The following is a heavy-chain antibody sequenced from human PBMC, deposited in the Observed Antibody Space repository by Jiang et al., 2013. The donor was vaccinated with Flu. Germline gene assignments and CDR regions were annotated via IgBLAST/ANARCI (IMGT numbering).Heavy chain of an antibody. CDR1: GFTFSNAW. V-gene: IGHV3-15*01. CDR2: IKSKTDGGTT. CDR3: TSAVLVVYAGFDY. J-gene: IGHJ4*02. Sequence: VRLSCAASGFTFSNAWMSWVRQAPGKGLEWVGRIKSKTDGGTTDYAAPVKGRFTISRDDSKNTLYLQMNSLKTEDTAVYYCTSAVLVVYAGFDYWGQGTLVTVPS. D-gene: IGHD2-8*02.